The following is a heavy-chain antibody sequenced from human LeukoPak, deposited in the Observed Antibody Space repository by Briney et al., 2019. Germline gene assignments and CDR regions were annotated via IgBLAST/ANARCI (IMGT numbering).Heavy chain of an antibody. J-gene: IGHJ4*02. V-gene: IGHV3-7*01. CDR1: GFTFSTYW. D-gene: IGHD3-22*01. CDR3: ASAMIRGVSSAYSQT. CDR2: INQDGSEK. Sequence: PGGSLRLSCAASGFTFSTYWMNWVRQAPGKGLEWVANINQDGSEKYYVDFVEGRLTISRDNANNSLYLQMNSLRAEDTAVYYCASAMIRGVSSAYSQTWGQGTLVTVSS.